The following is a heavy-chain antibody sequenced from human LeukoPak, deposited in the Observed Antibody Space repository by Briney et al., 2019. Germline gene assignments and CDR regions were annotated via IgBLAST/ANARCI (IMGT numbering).Heavy chain of an antibody. D-gene: IGHD6-19*01. CDR2: INPNSGGT. CDR1: GYTFTGYH. CDR3: ARLSGYRSSGWRANWFDP. V-gene: IGHV1-2*02. Sequence: ASVKVSCKASGYTFTGYHMHWVRQAPGQGLEWMGWINPNSGGTNYAQNFQDRVTMTRDTSISTAYMELSRLRSDDTAVYYCARLSGYRSSGWRANWFDPWGQGTLVTVSS. J-gene: IGHJ5*02.